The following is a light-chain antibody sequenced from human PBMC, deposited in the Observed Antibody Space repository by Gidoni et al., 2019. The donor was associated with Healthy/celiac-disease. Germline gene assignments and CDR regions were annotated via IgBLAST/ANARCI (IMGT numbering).Light chain of an antibody. V-gene: IGKV1-39*01. J-gene: IGKJ3*01. CDR2: AAS. CDR3: QQSYSTPRFT. CDR1: QSISSY. Sequence: DIQMTQSPSSLSASVGDRVTITCRASQSISSYLNWYQQKPGKAPKLLIYAASSLQSGVPSKFIGSGSGTDFTLTISSLQPEDFATYYCQQSYSTPRFTFGPGTKVEIK.